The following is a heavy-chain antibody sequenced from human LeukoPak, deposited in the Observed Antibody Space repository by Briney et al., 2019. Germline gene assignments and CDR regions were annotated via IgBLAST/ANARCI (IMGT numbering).Heavy chain of an antibody. V-gene: IGHV4-39*01. CDR2: IYYSGST. J-gene: IGHJ4*02. Sequence: SETLSLTCTVSGGSIRSSSYYWGWIRQPPGKGLEWIGSIYYSGSTYYNPSLKSRVTMSVDTSKNQFSLKLSCVTAADTAVYYCARALRFGELFYLNYWGQGTLVTVSS. D-gene: IGHD3-10*01. CDR1: GGSIRSSSYY. CDR3: ARALRFGELFYLNY.